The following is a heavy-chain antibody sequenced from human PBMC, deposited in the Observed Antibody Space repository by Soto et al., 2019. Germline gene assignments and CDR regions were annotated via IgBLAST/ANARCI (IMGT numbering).Heavy chain of an antibody. CDR2: ISGGGETT. CDR1: GFTFSSYA. D-gene: IGHD3-10*01. J-gene: IGHJ4*02. Sequence: EVQLLESGGGLVQPGGSLRLSCAASGFTFSSYAMWWVRQAPGKGLECVSAISGGGETTYYADSVKGRFTISRDNSKKTLYLQMNILRAEDTAVYYCAFNSGSGSYYFDYWGQGTLVTVSS. CDR3: AFNSGSGSYYFDY. V-gene: IGHV3-23*01.